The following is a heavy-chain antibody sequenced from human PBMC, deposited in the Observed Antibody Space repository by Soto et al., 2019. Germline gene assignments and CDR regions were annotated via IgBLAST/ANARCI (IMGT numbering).Heavy chain of an antibody. CDR1: GGSLSNYG. CDR2: IIPVFGTP. J-gene: IGHJ6*02. CDR3: XXXNXXXXXXXTYYAMDV. V-gene: IGHV1-69*12. Sequence: QVQLVQSGAEVKKPGSSVKVSCKASGGSLSNYGISWVRQAPGQGLAWMGAIIPVFGTPNYAQKFQDRVTINAXXXTXXXXXXXXXXXXXXXXXXXXXXXNXXXXXXXTYYAMDVWGQGTKVTVSS.